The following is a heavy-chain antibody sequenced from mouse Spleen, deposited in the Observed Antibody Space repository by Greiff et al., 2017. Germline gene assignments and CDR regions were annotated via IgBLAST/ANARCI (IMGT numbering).Heavy chain of an antibody. V-gene: IGHV1-64*01. CDR1: GYTFTSYW. CDR3: ATIYGRYAMDY. Sequence: QVQLQQPGAELVKPGASVKLSCKASGYTFTSYWMHWVKQRPGQGLEWIGMIHPNSGSTNYNEKFKSKATLTVDKSSSTAYMQLSSLTSEDSAVYYCATIYGRYAMDYWGQGTSVTVSS. CDR2: IHPNSGST. J-gene: IGHJ4*01. D-gene: IGHD1-2*01.